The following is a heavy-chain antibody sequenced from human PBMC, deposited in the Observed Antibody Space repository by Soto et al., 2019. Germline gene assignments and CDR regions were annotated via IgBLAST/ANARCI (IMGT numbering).Heavy chain of an antibody. Sequence: GGSLRLSCAASGFTISSYAMTWVRQAAGKGLEWVSGISGSGGSTYYADSVKGRFTISRDNSKNTLYLQMNSLRAEDTAVYYCAKEVTSTSWYYFDYWGQGTLDPVSS. CDR1: GFTISSYA. J-gene: IGHJ4*02. D-gene: IGHD6-13*01. CDR3: AKEVTSTSWYYFDY. V-gene: IGHV3-23*01. CDR2: ISGSGGST.